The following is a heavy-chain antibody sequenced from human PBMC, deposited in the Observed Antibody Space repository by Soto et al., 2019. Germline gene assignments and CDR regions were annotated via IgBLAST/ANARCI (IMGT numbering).Heavy chain of an antibody. D-gene: IGHD3-16*02. J-gene: IGHJ4*02. Sequence: QVQLVQSGAEVKKPGASVKVSCQASGYTFTSYDINWVRQATGQGLEWMGWMNPNSGNTGYAQKFQGRVTMTRNTSISTAYMELSSLRSEDTAVYYCARGKEITFGGVIVRSGDYWGQGTLVTVSS. V-gene: IGHV1-8*01. CDR2: MNPNSGNT. CDR3: ARGKEITFGGVIVRSGDY. CDR1: GYTFTSYD.